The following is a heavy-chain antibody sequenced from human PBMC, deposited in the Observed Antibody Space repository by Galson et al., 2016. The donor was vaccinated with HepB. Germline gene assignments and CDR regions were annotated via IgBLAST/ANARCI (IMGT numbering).Heavy chain of an antibody. J-gene: IGHJ4*02. CDR1: GGSISSGGYY. Sequence: TLSLTCTVSGGSISSGGYYWSWIRQHPGKGLEWIGYIDCSGSTYYNPSPESRVTITVDTSKNQLSLKLNSVTAADTAVYYCATSETGLQYSDSWGQGSLVTVSS. V-gene: IGHV4-31*03. CDR3: ATSETGLQYSDS. CDR2: IDCSGST.